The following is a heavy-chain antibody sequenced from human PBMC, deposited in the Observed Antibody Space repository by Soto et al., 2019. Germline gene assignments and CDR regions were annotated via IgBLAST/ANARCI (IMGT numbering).Heavy chain of an antibody. Sequence: KASETLSLTCAVYGGSFSGYYWSWIRQPPGKGLEWIGEINHSGSTNYNPSLKSRVTISVDTSKNQFSLKLSSVTAADTAVYYCARTLTTVTTNWFDPWGQGTLVTVSS. V-gene: IGHV4-34*01. J-gene: IGHJ5*02. D-gene: IGHD4-17*01. CDR2: INHSGST. CDR3: ARTLTTVTTNWFDP. CDR1: GGSFSGYY.